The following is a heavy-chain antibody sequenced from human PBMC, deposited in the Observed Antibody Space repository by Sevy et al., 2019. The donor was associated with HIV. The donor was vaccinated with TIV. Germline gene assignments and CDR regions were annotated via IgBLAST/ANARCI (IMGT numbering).Heavy chain of an antibody. J-gene: IGHJ4*02. D-gene: IGHD3-10*01. CDR2: INQDGSET. Sequence: GGSLRLSCAASGFTFSSYWMSWVRQAPGKGLEWVATINQDGSETFYEDSVKGRFTISIHNPRKSLYLQMNSLSAEDTAVYYCARLFYGSADYWGQGTLVTVSS. CDR1: GFTFSSYW. V-gene: IGHV3-7*01. CDR3: ARLFYGSADY.